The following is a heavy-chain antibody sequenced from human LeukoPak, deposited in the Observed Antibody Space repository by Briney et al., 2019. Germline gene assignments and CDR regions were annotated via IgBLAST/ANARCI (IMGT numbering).Heavy chain of an antibody. D-gene: IGHD1-26*01. CDR3: AKDRTVGASCWYFDH. V-gene: IGHV3-23*01. CDR2: ISSSGSGGNT. Sequence: PGGSLRLSCTASGVTLSSYAMSRARQAPGKGLEWVSGISSSGSGGNTYYADSVKGRFTISRDSSKNTLFLHMNTLRAEDTAIYYCAKDRTVGASCWYFDHWGRGTLVTVSS. J-gene: IGHJ2*01. CDR1: GVTLSSYA.